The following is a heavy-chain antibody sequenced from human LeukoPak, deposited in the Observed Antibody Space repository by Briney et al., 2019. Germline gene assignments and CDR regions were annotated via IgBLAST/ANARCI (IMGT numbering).Heavy chain of an antibody. V-gene: IGHV3-48*03. D-gene: IGHD3-3*01. CDR1: GFTFSSYE. CDR3: ARDQYYDFWSGPNAFDY. Sequence: GGSLRLSCAASGFTFSSYEMNWVRQAPGKGLEWVSYISSSGSTIYYADSVKGRFTISRDNAKNSLYLQMNSLRAEDTAVYYCARDQYYDFWSGPNAFDYWGQGTLVPVSS. CDR2: ISSSGSTI. J-gene: IGHJ4*02.